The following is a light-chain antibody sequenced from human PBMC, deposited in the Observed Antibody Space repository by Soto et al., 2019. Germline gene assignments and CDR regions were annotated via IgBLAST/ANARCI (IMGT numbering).Light chain of an antibody. Sequence: QSALTQPPSASGSPGQSVTISCTGTSSDVGGYNYVSWCQQHPGKVPKLMVYEVNKRPSGVPDRFSGSKSGNTASLTVSGLQAEDEADYYCTSYAGGNKVFGTGTKLTVL. CDR3: TSYAGGNKV. V-gene: IGLV2-8*01. J-gene: IGLJ1*01. CDR2: EVN. CDR1: SSDVGGYNY.